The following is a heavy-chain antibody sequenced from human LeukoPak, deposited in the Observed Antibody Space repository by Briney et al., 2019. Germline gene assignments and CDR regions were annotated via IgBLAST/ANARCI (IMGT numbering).Heavy chain of an antibody. CDR1: GGSFSGYY. V-gene: IGHV4-34*01. CDR3: ARAVNPPGRIAARRDYFDY. CDR2: INHSGST. Sequence: PSETLSLTCAVYGGSFSGYYWSWIRQPPGKGLEWIGEINHSGSTNYNPSLKSRVTISVDTSKNQFSLKLSSVTAADTAVYYCARAVNPPGRIAARRDYFDYWGQGTLVTVSS. J-gene: IGHJ4*02. D-gene: IGHD6-6*01.